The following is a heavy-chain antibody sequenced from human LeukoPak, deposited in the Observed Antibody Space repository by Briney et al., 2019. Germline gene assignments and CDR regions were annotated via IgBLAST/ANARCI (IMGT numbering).Heavy chain of an antibody. V-gene: IGHV1-69*05. D-gene: IGHD4-17*01. J-gene: IGHJ4*02. Sequence: SVKVSCKASGGTSSSYAISWVRQAPGQGLEWMGGIIPIFGTANYAQKFQGRVTMTRDTSTSTVYMELSSLRSEDTAVYYCARDRNDGDYEMGYWGQGTLVTVSS. CDR1: GGTSSSYA. CDR2: IIPIFGTA. CDR3: ARDRNDGDYEMGY.